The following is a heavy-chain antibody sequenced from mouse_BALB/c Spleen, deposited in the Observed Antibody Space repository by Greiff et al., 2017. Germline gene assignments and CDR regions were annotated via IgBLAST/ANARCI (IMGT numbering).Heavy chain of an antibody. J-gene: IGHJ4*01. CDR1: GFNIKDTY. D-gene: IGHD2-2*01. Sequence: VHVKQSGAELVKPGASVKLSCTASGFNIKDTYMHWVKQRPEQGLEWIGRIDPANGNTKYDPKFQGKATITADTSSNTAYLQLSSLTSEDTAVYYCARGGYGYDGGDYYAMDYWGQGTSVTVSS. V-gene: IGHV14-3*02. CDR2: IDPANGNT. CDR3: ARGGYGYDGGDYYAMDY.